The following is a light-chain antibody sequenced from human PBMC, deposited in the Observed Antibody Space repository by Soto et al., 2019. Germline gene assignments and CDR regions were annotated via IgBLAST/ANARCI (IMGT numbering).Light chain of an antibody. J-gene: IGLJ1*01. CDR2: EVS. CDR3: SSYTSSSTPRNV. V-gene: IGLV2-14*01. Sequence: QSALTQPASVSGSPGQSITISCTGTSSDVGGYNYVSWYQQHPGKAPKLMIYEVSNRPSGVSNRFSGSKSGNTASLTIPGLQAEDEADYYCSSYTSSSTPRNVFGTGT. CDR1: SSDVGGYNY.